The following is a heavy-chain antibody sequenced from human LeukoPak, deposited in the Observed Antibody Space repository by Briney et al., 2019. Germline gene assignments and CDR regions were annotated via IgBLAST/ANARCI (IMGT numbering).Heavy chain of an antibody. CDR3: ARGRRSSGYSSPDY. Sequence: GGSRRRSCAASGFTFSEYSMNWVRQAAGKGVEWGASISSSSSYIYYADSVKGRFTISRDHAKNSLFLQMNSLRAEDTAVYYCARGRRSSGYSSPDYWGQGTLVTVSS. CDR2: ISSSSSYI. V-gene: IGHV3-21*01. CDR1: GFTFSEYS. D-gene: IGHD3-22*01. J-gene: IGHJ4*02.